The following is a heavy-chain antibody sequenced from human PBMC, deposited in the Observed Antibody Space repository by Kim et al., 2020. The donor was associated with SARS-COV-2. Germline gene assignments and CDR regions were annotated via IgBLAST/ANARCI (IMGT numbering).Heavy chain of an antibody. J-gene: IGHJ3*02. Sequence: NYNPSLKSRVTISVQTSKNQFHLKMSSVTAADTAVYYCARAVAASNACDIWGQGTMVTVSS. V-gene: IGHV4-59*01. CDR3: ARAVAASNACDI. D-gene: IGHD6-19*01.